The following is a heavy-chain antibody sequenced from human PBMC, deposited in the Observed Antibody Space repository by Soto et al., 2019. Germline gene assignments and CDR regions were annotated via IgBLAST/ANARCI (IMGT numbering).Heavy chain of an antibody. J-gene: IGHJ5*02. V-gene: IGHV1-2*02. D-gene: IGHD3-22*01. CDR1: GCTFAGHY. Sequence: WASVTVSCKASGCTFAGHYMHWVLQAPGQGLEWMGWINPNSGGTNYAQKFQGRVTMTRDTSISTAYMELSRLRSDDTAVYYCARNDYYDSIGYYQIRWFDPWGQGTLVTVSS. CDR3: ARNDYYDSIGYYQIRWFDP. CDR2: INPNSGGT.